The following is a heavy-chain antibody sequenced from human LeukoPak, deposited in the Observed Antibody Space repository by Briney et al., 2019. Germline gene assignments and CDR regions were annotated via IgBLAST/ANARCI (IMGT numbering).Heavy chain of an antibody. CDR3: ASPISSGWASDI. V-gene: IGHV5-51*01. Sequence: GKALKWMGIIYPGDSDTRYSPSFQGQVTISADKSISTAYLQWSSLKASDTAMYYCASPISSGWASDIWGQGTMVTVSS. J-gene: IGHJ3*02. CDR2: IYPGDSDT. D-gene: IGHD6-19*01.